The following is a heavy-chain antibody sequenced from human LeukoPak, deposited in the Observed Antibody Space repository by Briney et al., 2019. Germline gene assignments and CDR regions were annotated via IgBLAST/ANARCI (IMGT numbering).Heavy chain of an antibody. CDR2: INTDGSIT. J-gene: IGHJ4*02. CDR3: ARDRGPRTGFMVREAYDY. CDR1: GFTFSSYW. D-gene: IGHD3-10*01. Sequence: GGSLRLSCAASGFTFSSYWMSWVRQAPGKGLVWVSRINTDGSITNYADSAKGRFSISRDNAKNTLYLQMSSLRAEDTAVYYCARDRGPRTGFMVREAYDYWGQGTLVTVSS. V-gene: IGHV3-74*01.